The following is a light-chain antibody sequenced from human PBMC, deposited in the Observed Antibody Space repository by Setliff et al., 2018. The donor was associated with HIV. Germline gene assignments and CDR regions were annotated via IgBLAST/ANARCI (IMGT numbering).Light chain of an antibody. Sequence: QSVLTQPPSVSGSPGQSVTISCTGTSSDVGSYNRVSWYQQPPGTAPKLMIYEVNNRPSGVPDRFSGSKSGNTASLTISGLQAEDEADYYCSSYTTGATVMFGGGTQLTVL. CDR3: SSYTTGATVM. CDR2: EVN. J-gene: IGLJ3*02. V-gene: IGLV2-18*02. CDR1: SSDVGSYNR.